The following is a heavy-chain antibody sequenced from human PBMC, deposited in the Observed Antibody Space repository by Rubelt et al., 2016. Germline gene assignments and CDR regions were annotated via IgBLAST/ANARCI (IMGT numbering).Heavy chain of an antibody. J-gene: IGHJ5*02. D-gene: IGHD2-15*01. CDR2: INHSGST. CDR3: ARVVGRGWFDP. V-gene: IGHV4-34*01. CDR1: GGSFSGYY. Sequence: GAGLLKPSETLSLTCAVYGGSFSGYYWSWIRQPPGKGLEWIGEINHSGSTNYNPSLKSRVTISVDTSKNQFSLKLSSVTAADTAVYYCARVVGRGWFDPWGQGTLVTVSS.